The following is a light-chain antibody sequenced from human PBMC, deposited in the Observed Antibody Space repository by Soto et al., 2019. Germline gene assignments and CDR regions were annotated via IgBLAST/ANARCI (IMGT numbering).Light chain of an antibody. CDR2: EVN. CDR1: SSDVGSYYP. V-gene: IGLV2-23*02. CDR3: CSYAGDTTFFV. J-gene: IGLJ1*01. Sequence: QSVLTQPASMSGSPGQSITISCTGTSSDVGSYYPVSWFQQHPGKAPKLIIYEVNKRPSGVSDRSSGSKSGNTASLTISGLQAADEAEYYCCSYAGDTTFFVFGTGTKLTVL.